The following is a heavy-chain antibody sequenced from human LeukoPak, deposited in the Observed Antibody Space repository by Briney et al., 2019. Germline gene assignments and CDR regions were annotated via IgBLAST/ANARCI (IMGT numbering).Heavy chain of an antibody. V-gene: IGHV3-30*18. CDR2: ISYDGENK. CDR3: AKLPLDY. J-gene: IGHJ4*02. CDR1: GFTFSSYW. Sequence: GGSLRLSCAASGFTFSSYWMSWVRQAPGKGLEWVAVISYDGENKYYGDSVEGRFTISRDNSKNTLYLQMNSLRAEDTAVYYCAKLPLDYWGQGTLVTVSS.